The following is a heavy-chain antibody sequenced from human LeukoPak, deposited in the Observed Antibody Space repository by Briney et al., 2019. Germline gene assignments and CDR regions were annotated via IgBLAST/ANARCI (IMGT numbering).Heavy chain of an antibody. V-gene: IGHV1-2*02. Sequence: ASVKVSFKASGYTFTDYYLHWVRQASGQGLEWVGWINPNPNSGGTSYAQKFQSRVTMTRNTSINTAYMELSGPRSDDTAVYFCARGSYGYDWGQGTLVTVSS. CDR1: GYTFTDYY. CDR3: ARGSYGYD. CDR2: INPNPNSGGT. J-gene: IGHJ4*02. D-gene: IGHD1-26*01.